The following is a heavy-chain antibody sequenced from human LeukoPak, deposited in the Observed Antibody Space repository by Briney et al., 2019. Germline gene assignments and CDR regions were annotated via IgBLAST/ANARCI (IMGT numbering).Heavy chain of an antibody. D-gene: IGHD2-2*01. CDR2: IKTNTGNP. V-gene: IGHV7-4-1*02. Sequence: ASVKVSCKASGYTFTSYAMNWVRQAPGQGLEWMGWIKTNTGNPTYAQGFTGRFVFSLDTSVSTAYLQISSLKAEDTAVYYCARAEGDIVVVPAAMGGDYWGQGTLVTASS. CDR3: ARAEGDIVVVPAAMGGDY. CDR1: GYTFTSYA. J-gene: IGHJ4*02.